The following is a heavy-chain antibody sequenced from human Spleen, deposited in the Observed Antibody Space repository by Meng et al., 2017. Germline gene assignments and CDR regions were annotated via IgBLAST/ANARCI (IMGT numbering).Heavy chain of an antibody. Sequence: QPQLQESGPGLVKPSEALSRTYGVSGDYIGTGAYYWGWIRQAPGKGLEWIGSIGHSGFTYYTPSVRSRVTVSIDTSKNQFSLKLTSVTAADTAVYFCVRSSAWVRTGFDPWGQGTLVTVSS. V-gene: IGHV4-39*01. CDR1: GDYIGTGAYY. CDR2: IGHSGFT. D-gene: IGHD3-22*01. J-gene: IGHJ5*02. CDR3: VRSSAWVRTGFDP.